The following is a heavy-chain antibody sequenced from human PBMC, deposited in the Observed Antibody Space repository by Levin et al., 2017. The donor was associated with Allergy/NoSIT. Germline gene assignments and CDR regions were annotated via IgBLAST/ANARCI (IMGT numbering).Heavy chain of an antibody. V-gene: IGHV3-21*01. Sequence: TGGSLRLSCAASGFTFSSYSMNWVRQAPGKGLEWVSSISSSSSYIYYADSVKGRFTISRDNAKNSLYLQMNSLRAEDTAVYYCAAYSGYDMGSLGRLNDYWGQGTLVTVSS. D-gene: IGHD5-12*01. CDR3: AAYSGYDMGSLGRLNDY. CDR1: GFTFSSYS. CDR2: ISSSSSYI. J-gene: IGHJ4*02.